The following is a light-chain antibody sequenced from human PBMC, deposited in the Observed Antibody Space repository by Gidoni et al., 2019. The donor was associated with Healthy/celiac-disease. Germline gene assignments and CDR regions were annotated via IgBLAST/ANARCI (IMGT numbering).Light chain of an antibody. V-gene: IGKV3-11*01. CDR3: QQRSNWPPICT. J-gene: IGKJ3*01. CDR1: QSVSSY. CDR2: DAS. Sequence: TVLTKSPSTLSLSPGDSATLSCWASQSVSSYLAWYQQKPGQAPRLLIYDASNSATGIPARFSGSGSGADFALTISSLGPEDFAVFYCQQRSNWPPICTFGPXTKVDIK.